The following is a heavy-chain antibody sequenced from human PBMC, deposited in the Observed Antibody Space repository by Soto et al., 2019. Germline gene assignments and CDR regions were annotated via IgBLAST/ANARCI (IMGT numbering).Heavy chain of an antibody. Sequence: LRLSGAASGYTFSSYGMHWVRQAPGKGLEWVAVISYDGSNKYYADSVKGRFTISRDNSKNTLYLQMNSLRAEDTAVYYCAKDLYSGSYCPWFDPWGQGTLVTVSS. D-gene: IGHD1-26*01. CDR2: ISYDGSNK. J-gene: IGHJ5*02. CDR3: AKDLYSGSYCPWFDP. V-gene: IGHV3-30*18. CDR1: GYTFSSYG.